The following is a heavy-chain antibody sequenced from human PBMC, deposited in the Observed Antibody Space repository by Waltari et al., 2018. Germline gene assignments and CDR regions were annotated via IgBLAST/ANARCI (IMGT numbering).Heavy chain of an antibody. CDR2: IYYSGST. CDR1: GGSISSSSYY. Sequence: QLQLQESGPGLVKPSETLSLTCTVSGGSISSSSYYWGWIRQPPGKGLEWIGSIYYSGSTYYNPSLKSRVTISVDTSKNQFSLKLSSVTAADTAVYYCAREGAARPVYYYYMDVWGKGTTVTISS. J-gene: IGHJ6*03. D-gene: IGHD6-6*01. V-gene: IGHV4-39*07. CDR3: AREGAARPVYYYYMDV.